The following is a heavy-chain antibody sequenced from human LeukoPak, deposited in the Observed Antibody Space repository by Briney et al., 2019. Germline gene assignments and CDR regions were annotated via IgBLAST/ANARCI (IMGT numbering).Heavy chain of an antibody. CDR1: GGSFSGYY. V-gene: IGHV4-34*01. CDR2: INHSGST. CDR3: ASAIVVVPAALGY. D-gene: IGHD2-2*01. Sequence: SETLSLTCAVYGGSFSGYYWSWIRQPPGKGLEWIGEINHSGSTNYNPSLKSRVTISVDTSKNQFSLKPSSVTAADTAVYYCASAIVVVPAALGYWGQGTLVTVSS. J-gene: IGHJ4*02.